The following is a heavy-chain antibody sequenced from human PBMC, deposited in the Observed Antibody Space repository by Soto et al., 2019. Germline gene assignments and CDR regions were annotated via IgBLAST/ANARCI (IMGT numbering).Heavy chain of an antibody. CDR3: AKLQQYDWNGDY. V-gene: IGHV3-23*01. J-gene: IGHJ4*02. D-gene: IGHD1-1*01. CDR2: ISNSGGST. Sequence: GGSLRLSCAASGFTFSTYAMTWVRQAPGKGLEWVSTISNSGGSTYYADSVKGRFTISRDNSKNMLYLQMNSLRAEDTAIYYCAKLQQYDWNGDYWGQGTLVTAPQ. CDR1: GFTFSTYA.